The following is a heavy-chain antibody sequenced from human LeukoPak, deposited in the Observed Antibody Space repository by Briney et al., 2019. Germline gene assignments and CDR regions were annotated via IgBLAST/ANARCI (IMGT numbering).Heavy chain of an antibody. D-gene: IGHD6-13*01. CDR3: ASRVVGSIAAAGIDY. CDR2: IYYSGST. Sequence: SETLSLTCTVSGGSISSSSYYWGWIRQPPGKGLEWIGSIYYSGSTYYNPSLKSRVTISVDTSKNQFSLKLSSVTAADTAVYYCASRVVGSIAAAGIDYWGQGTLVTVSS. J-gene: IGHJ4*02. CDR1: GGSISSSSYY. V-gene: IGHV4-39*01.